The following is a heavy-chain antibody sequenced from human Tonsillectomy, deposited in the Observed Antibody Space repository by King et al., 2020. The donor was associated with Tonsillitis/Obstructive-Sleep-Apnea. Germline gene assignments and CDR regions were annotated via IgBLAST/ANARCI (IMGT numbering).Heavy chain of an antibody. CDR1: GGTFSSYT. V-gene: IGHV1-69*09. CDR3: AREIGKHGPTFSYYYMDV. D-gene: IGHD2/OR15-2a*01. J-gene: IGHJ6*03. Sequence: VQLVQSGAEVKKPGTSVKVSCTASGGTFSSYTFNWVRQAPGQGLEWMGRIIPVLGMANYAQKFQGRVTITADISTNIAYMELSSLRSEDTAVYYCAREIGKHGPTFSYYYMDVWGKGTTVSVSS. CDR2: IIPVLGMA.